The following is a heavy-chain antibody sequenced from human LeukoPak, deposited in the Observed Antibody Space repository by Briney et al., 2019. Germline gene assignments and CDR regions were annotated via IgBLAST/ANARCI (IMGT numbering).Heavy chain of an antibody. V-gene: IGHV4-59*11. CDR3: ARALTYSSSSVSAFDI. D-gene: IGHD6-13*01. J-gene: IGHJ3*02. Sequence: PSETLSLTCTVSGGSISSHYWTWIRQPPGRGLEWIGYIYHSGNTYDNPSLKSRVTISLDTSKNQFSLKLSSVTAADTAVYHCARALTYSSSSVSAFDIWGQGQWSPSLQ. CDR1: GGSISSHY. CDR2: IYHSGNT.